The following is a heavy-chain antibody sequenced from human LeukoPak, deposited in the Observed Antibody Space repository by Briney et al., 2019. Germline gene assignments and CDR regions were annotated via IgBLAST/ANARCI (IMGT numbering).Heavy chain of an antibody. CDR2: ISSSSSTI. CDR1: GFTFSSYS. CDR3: AKDSKITFGGVIVILPFDY. V-gene: IGHV3-48*01. D-gene: IGHD3-16*02. J-gene: IGHJ4*02. Sequence: GGSLRLSCAASGFTFSSYSMNWVRQAPGKGLEWVSDISSSSSTIYYADSVKGRFTISRDNSKNTLYLQMNSLRAEDTAVYYCAKDSKITFGGVIVILPFDYWGQGTLVTVSS.